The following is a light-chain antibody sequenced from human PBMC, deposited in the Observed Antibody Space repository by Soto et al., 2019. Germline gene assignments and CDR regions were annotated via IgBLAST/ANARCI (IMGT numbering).Light chain of an antibody. CDR3: QQFSSYPLT. V-gene: IGKV3-11*01. Sequence: EFVLTQSPGTLSLSPGERATLSRRASQSVSSYLAWYQQKPGQAPRLLIYDASNRATGIPARFSGSGSGTDFILTISRLEPEDFAVYYCQQFSSYPLTFGGGTKVDIK. J-gene: IGKJ4*01. CDR2: DAS. CDR1: QSVSSY.